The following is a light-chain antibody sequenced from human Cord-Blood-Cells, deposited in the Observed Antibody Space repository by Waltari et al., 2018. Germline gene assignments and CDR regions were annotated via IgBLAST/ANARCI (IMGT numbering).Light chain of an antibody. J-gene: IGLJ3*02. CDR3: LLSYSGARPWV. CDR2: DTS. CDR1: TRALTTGHY. V-gene: IGLV7-46*01. Sequence: QPVATQEPSLTVSPGGTVTHTRGLSTRALTTGHYPHWFQQKPGQAPRTLIYDTSNKHSWTPARFSGSLLGGKAALTLSGAQPEDEAEYYCLLSYSGARPWVFGGGTKLTVL.